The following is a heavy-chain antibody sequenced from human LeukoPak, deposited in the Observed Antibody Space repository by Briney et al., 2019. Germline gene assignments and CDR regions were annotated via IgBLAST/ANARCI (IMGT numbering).Heavy chain of an antibody. CDR1: GGSIISDY. V-gene: IGHV4-59*01. Sequence: PSATLSLTCTVSGGSIISDYWSWSRQPPGKGLEWIGYIYYSGNTNYNPSLKSRVTISVDTSKNQFSLKLSSVTAADTAVYYCARVAGRWLPARYFDYWGQGTLVTVSS. CDR3: ARVAGRWLPARYFDY. J-gene: IGHJ4*02. D-gene: IGHD5-24*01. CDR2: IYYSGNT.